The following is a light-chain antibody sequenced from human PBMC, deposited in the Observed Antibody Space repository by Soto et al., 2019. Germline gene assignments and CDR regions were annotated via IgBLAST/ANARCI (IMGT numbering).Light chain of an antibody. CDR3: GSWDDRLNGDV. V-gene: IGLV1-44*01. J-gene: IGLJ1*01. Sequence: SAPAQSPSASGTPGHRVTISCSGSSSNIGNNAVNWYQHLPGTAPKLLVYSHNQRPSGVCDRFSGSQSGTSASLAISGLQSEDEADYYCGSWDDRLNGDVFGPGTKVTV. CDR2: SHN. CDR1: SSNIGNNA.